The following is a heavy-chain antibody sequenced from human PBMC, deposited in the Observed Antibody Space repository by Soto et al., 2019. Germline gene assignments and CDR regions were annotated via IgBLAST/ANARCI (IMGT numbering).Heavy chain of an antibody. Sequence: SETLSLTCTVSGGSIRSYYWNWVRQPAGKGPEWVGRLNIAGTINYNPSLKSRITMSMDTSKNQISLHLRSVTAADTAIYYCARDRGEYTSSWFWYFSHWGHGTLVTVSS. V-gene: IGHV4-4*07. D-gene: IGHD6-13*01. CDR1: GGSIRSYY. CDR3: ARDRGEYTSSWFWYFSH. CDR2: LNIAGTI. J-gene: IGHJ2*01.